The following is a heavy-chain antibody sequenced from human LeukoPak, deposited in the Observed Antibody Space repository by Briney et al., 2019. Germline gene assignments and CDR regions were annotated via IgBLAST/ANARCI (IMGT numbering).Heavy chain of an antibody. D-gene: IGHD3-22*01. Sequence: KSGESLKISCKGSGYSFTSFWIGWVRQMPGKGLEWMGIIYPGDSDTRYSPSFQGQVTISADKSISTAYLQWSSLKASDTAMYYCAIDTDYDSSGAEYFQHWGQGTLVTVSS. V-gene: IGHV5-51*01. CDR1: GYSFTSFW. CDR2: IYPGDSDT. J-gene: IGHJ1*01. CDR3: AIDTDYDSSGAEYFQH.